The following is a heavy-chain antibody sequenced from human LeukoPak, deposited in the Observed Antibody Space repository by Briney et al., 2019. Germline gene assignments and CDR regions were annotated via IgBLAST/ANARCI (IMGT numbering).Heavy chain of an antibody. CDR3: AKDWSSRWYQLLYRRNWFDP. D-gene: IGHD2-2*02. J-gene: IGHJ5*02. CDR2: ISYDGSNK. Sequence: PPGGSLRLSCAASGFTFSSYGMHWVRQAPGKGLEWVAVISYDGSNKYYADSVKGRFTISRDNSKNTLYLQMNSLRAEDAAVYYCAKDWSSRWYQLLYRRNWFDPWGQGTLVTVSS. V-gene: IGHV3-30*18. CDR1: GFTFSSYG.